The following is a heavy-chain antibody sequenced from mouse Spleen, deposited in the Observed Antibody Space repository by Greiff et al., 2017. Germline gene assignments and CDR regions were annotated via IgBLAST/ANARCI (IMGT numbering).Heavy chain of an antibody. V-gene: IGHV2-2*01. Sequence: QVQLQQSGPGLVQPSQSLSITCTVSGFSLTSYGVHWVRQSPGKGLEWLGVIWSGGSTDYNAAFISRLSISKDNSKSQVFFKMNSLQADDTAIYYCARLTPPVGYYRYGGAMDYWGQGTSVTVSS. J-gene: IGHJ4*01. D-gene: IGHD2-14*01. CDR2: IWSGGST. CDR3: ARLTPPVGYYRYGGAMDY. CDR1: GFSLTSYG.